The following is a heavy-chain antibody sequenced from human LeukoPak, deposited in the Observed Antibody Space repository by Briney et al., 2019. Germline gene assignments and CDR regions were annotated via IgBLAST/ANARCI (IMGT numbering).Heavy chain of an antibody. D-gene: IGHD2-2*01. V-gene: IGHV3-48*03. CDR2: ISSSGSTI. Sequence: GGSLRLSCAASGFTFSSYEMNWVRQAPGKGLEWVSYISSSGSTIYYADPVKGRFTISRDNAKNSLYLQMNSLRAEDTAVYYCARGCSSTSCYGDWFDPWGQGTLVTVSS. CDR1: GFTFSSYE. CDR3: ARGCSSTSCYGDWFDP. J-gene: IGHJ5*02.